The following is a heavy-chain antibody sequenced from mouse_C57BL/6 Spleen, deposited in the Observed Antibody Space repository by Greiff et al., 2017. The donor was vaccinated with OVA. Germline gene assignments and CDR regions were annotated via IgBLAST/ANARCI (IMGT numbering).Heavy chain of an antibody. CDR1: GYAFTNYL. V-gene: IGHV1-54*01. J-gene: IGHJ4*01. CDR2: INPGSGGT. Sequence: VQLQQSGAELVRPGTSVKVSCKASGYAFTNYLIEWVKQRPGQGLEWIGVINPGSGGTNYNEKFKGKATLTADKSSSTAYMQLSSLTSEDSAVYFCARRGLYYGSSFYAMDYWGQGTSVTVSS. D-gene: IGHD1-1*01. CDR3: ARRGLYYGSSFYAMDY.